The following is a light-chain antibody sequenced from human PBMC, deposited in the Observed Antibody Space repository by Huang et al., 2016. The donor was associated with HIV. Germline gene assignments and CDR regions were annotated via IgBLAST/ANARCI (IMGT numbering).Light chain of an antibody. J-gene: IGKJ4*01. Sequence: EIVMTQSPATLSVSPGETATLSCRASQSVSSYLAWYQQKPGQAPRLIIYGASTRAPGIPARFSGSGSGTEFTLTISSLQSEDVAVYYCQQYHNWPAPTFSGGTKVEI. CDR3: QQYHNWPAPT. CDR1: QSVSSY. V-gene: IGKV3D-15*01. CDR2: GAS.